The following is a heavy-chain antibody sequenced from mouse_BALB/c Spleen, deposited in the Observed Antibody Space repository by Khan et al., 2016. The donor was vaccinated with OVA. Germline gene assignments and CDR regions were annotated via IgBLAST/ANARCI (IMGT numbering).Heavy chain of an antibody. V-gene: IGHV1-20*02. CDR3: ARKNGSDFDY. J-gene: IGHJ2*01. D-gene: IGHD1-1*01. CDR2: INPHIDET. CDR1: GYSFTGYF. Sequence: EVQLQESGPELVKPGASVKISCKASGYSFTGYFMNWVMQSHGKSLEWIGRINPHIDETFYNQKFVGKATLTVDESSSTAHMELRSLASEDSAVYFCARKNGSDFDYWGQGTTLTVSS.